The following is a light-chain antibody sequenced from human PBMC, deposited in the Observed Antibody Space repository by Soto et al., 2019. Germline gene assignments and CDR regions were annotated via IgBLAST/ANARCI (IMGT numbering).Light chain of an antibody. Sequence: DIQMTQSPSTLSASVGDRVTITCRASQSVGNWLAWHQQKPGRAPKVLIYKVSTLESGVPSRFSGSGSETEFTLTISSLQPDDFATYYCQHYNGYSRAFGQGTKVEIK. V-gene: IGKV1-5*03. J-gene: IGKJ1*01. CDR3: QHYNGYSRA. CDR2: KVS. CDR1: QSVGNW.